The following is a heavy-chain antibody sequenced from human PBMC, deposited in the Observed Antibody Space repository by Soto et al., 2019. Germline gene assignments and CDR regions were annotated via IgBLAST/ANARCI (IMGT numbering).Heavy chain of an antibody. Sequence: SSETLSLTCTVSGGSISSSSYYWGWTRQPPGKGLEWIGSIYYSGSTYYNPSLKSRVTISVDTSKNQFSLKLSSVTAADTAVYYCARTAGGNTRSGYYMDVWGKGTTVTVSS. V-gene: IGHV4-39*01. CDR1: GGSISSSSYY. CDR2: IYYSGST. D-gene: IGHD3-16*01. CDR3: ARTAGGNTRSGYYMDV. J-gene: IGHJ6*03.